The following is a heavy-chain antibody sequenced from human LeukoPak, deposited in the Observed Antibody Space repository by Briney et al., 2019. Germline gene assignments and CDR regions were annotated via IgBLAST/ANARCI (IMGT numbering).Heavy chain of an antibody. CDR3: ARSYYYDSRGSHVY. J-gene: IGHJ4*02. D-gene: IGHD3-22*01. Sequence: GGSLRLSCAASGFTFSSYEMNWVRQAPGKGLEWVSYISSSGSTIYYADSVKGRFTISRDNAKNSLYLQMNSLRAEDTAVYYCARSYYYDSRGSHVYWGQGTLVTVSS. CDR1: GFTFSSYE. CDR2: ISSSGSTI. V-gene: IGHV3-48*03.